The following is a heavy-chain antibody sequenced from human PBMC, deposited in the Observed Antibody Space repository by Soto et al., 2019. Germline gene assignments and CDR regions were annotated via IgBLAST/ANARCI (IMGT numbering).Heavy chain of an antibody. D-gene: IGHD2-2*01. CDR2: IYYSGST. CDR1: GGSTSSGGYY. Sequence: PSETLSLTCTVSGGSTSSGGYYWSWIRQHPGKGLEWIGYIYYSGSTYYNPSLKSRVTISVDTSKNQFSLKLSSVTAADTAVYYCARGVVVVPAAMVPHFDYWGQGTLVTVSS. J-gene: IGHJ4*02. CDR3: ARGVVVVPAAMVPHFDY. V-gene: IGHV4-31*03.